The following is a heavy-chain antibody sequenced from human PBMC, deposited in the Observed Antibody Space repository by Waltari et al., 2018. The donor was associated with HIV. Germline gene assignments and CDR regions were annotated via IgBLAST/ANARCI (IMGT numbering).Heavy chain of an antibody. J-gene: IGHJ4*02. CDR1: GGPIRSSSYY. CDR3: ARAVQGYCSGGSCENYFDY. V-gene: IGHV4-39*01. Sequence: QLQLQESGPGLVKPSETLSLTCTVSGGPIRSSSYYWGWIRQPPGKGLEWIGSIYYSGSTYYNPSLKSRVTISVDTSKNQFSLKLSSVTAADTAVYYCARAVQGYCSGGSCENYFDYWGQGTLVTVSS. CDR2: IYYSGST. D-gene: IGHD2-15*01.